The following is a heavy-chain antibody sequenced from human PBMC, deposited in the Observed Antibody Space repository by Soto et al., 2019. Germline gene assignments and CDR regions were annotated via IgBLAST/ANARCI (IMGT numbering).Heavy chain of an antibody. CDR1: GFTFSSYA. CDR2: ISYDGSNK. J-gene: IGHJ6*02. Sequence: PGGSLRLSCAASGFTFSSYAMHWVRQAPGKGLEWVAVISYDGSNKYYADSVKGRFTISRDNSKNTLYLQMNSLRAEDTAGYYCARPFYGDPYYYYYGMDVWGQGTTVTVSS. V-gene: IGHV3-30-3*01. D-gene: IGHD4-17*01. CDR3: ARPFYGDPYYYYYGMDV.